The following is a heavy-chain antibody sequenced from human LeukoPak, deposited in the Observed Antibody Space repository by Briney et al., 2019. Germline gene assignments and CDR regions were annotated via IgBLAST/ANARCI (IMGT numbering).Heavy chain of an antibody. Sequence: PSETLSLTCAVSGGSISSGGYSWSWIRQPAGKGLEWIGYIYHSGSTYYNPSLKSRVTISVDRSKNQFSLKLSSVTAADTAVYYCARDLSSWGQGTLVTVSS. CDR1: GGSISSGGYS. V-gene: IGHV4-30-2*01. J-gene: IGHJ4*02. CDR2: IYHSGST. CDR3: ARDLSS.